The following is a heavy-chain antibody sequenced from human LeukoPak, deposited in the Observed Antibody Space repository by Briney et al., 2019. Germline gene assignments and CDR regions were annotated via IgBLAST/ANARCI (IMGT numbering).Heavy chain of an antibody. D-gene: IGHD6-13*01. Sequence: ASVKVSCKASGYSFTNYVINWVRQVPGQGLEWIGWISPYNGNTDYAQKLQGRVTLTTDTSTSTAYMELRSLRPDDTAVYYCARPGTSWYTTYYFDSWGQGTLVTVSS. V-gene: IGHV1-18*01. CDR1: GYSFTNYV. CDR2: ISPYNGNT. CDR3: ARPGTSWYTTYYFDS. J-gene: IGHJ4*02.